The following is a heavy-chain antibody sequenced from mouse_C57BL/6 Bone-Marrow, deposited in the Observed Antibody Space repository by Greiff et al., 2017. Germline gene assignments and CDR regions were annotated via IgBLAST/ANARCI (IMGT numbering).Heavy chain of an antibody. Sequence: QVQLQQSGPGLVQPSQSLSITCTVSGFSFTSYGVHWVRQSPGKGLEWLGVIWRGGSTDYNAAFMSRLGITKDNSKSQVFFKMNSLQADDAAIYYGATSYYGSRYYAMDYWGQGTSVTVSS. D-gene: IGHD1-1*01. CDR3: ATSYYGSRYYAMDY. J-gene: IGHJ4*01. V-gene: IGHV2-5*01. CDR1: GFSFTSYG. CDR2: IWRGGST.